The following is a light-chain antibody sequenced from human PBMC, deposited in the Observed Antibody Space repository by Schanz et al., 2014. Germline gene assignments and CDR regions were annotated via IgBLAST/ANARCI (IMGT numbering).Light chain of an antibody. J-gene: IGKJ1*01. CDR1: QSVGSN. CDR3: HQYGTSWWT. CDR2: GAS. Sequence: EIVMTQSPATLSVSPGDGATLSCRTSQSVGSNLAWYQQKPGQAPRLLIYGASTRATGLPARFSGSGSGTEFTLTISSLQSEDSAVYYCHQYGTSWWTFGQGTKVEVK. V-gene: IGKV3-15*01.